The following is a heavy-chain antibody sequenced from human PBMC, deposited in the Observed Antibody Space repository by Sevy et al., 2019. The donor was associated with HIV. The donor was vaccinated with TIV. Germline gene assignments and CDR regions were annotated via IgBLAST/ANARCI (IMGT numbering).Heavy chain of an antibody. CDR1: AFTFDDYW. V-gene: IGHV3-7*01. J-gene: IGHJ4*02. CDR2: IRQDGNEL. CDR3: ARRYFDL. Sequence: GGSLRLSCAASAFTFDDYWMQWVRQAPGQGLEWVANIRQDGNELYYADSVKGRFTISRDNAKESLFLQMTNLRVEDTAIYYCARRYFDLWGQGTLVTVSS.